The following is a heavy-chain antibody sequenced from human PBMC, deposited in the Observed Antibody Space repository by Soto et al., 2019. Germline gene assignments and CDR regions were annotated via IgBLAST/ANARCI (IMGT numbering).Heavy chain of an antibody. Sequence: GGSLRLSCAASGFTFSSYSMNWVRQAPGKGLEWVSYISSSSSTIYYADSVKGRFTISRDNAKNSLYLQMNSLRAEDTAVYYCARHTVAGHYFAYWGQGTLVTSPQ. D-gene: IGHD6-19*01. CDR1: GFTFSSYS. J-gene: IGHJ4*02. CDR2: ISSSSSTI. CDR3: ARHTVAGHYFAY. V-gene: IGHV3-48*01.